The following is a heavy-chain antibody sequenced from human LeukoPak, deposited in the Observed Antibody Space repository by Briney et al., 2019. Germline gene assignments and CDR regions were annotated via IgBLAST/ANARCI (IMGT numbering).Heavy chain of an antibody. CDR3: ARKATTGPTKAAFDI. CDR2: IYYSGSI. J-gene: IGHJ3*02. V-gene: IGHV4-28*05. CDR1: GYSISSSNY. Sequence: PSETLSLTCAVSGYSISSSNYWAWLRQPPGKGLEWIGHIYYSGSIYYNPSLKSRVTMSVDTSKNQFSLKLSSVTAVDTAVYYCARKATTGPTKAAFDIWGQGTMVTVSS. D-gene: IGHD4-17*01.